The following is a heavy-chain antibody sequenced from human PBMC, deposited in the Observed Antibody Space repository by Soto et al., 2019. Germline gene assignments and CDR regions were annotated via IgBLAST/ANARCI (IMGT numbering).Heavy chain of an antibody. D-gene: IGHD3-9*01. CDR1: GYSFTSYW. V-gene: IGHV5-10-1*01. Sequence: GESLKISCKGSGYSFTSYWISWVRQMPGKGLDWMGRIDPSDSYTNYSPSFQCHVTISADKSISTAYLQWSSLKASDTAMYYCASFPRRDILTGFYYYGLDVWGQGTTVTVSS. J-gene: IGHJ6*02. CDR2: IDPSDSYT. CDR3: ASFPRRDILTGFYYYGLDV.